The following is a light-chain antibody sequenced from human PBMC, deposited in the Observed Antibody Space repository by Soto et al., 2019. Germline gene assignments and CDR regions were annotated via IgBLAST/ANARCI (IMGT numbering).Light chain of an antibody. CDR2: EVT. CDR3: SSHTSGSTRV. V-gene: IGLV2-14*01. J-gene: IGLJ1*01. CDR1: FSDVGGYDY. Sequence: QRVVSAPSCVTVSIGQSVASSCTGTFSDVGGYDYVSWYQQHPDKAPKLMIYEVTKRPSGVSNRFSGSKSGNTASLTISGLQPEDEADYYCSSHTSGSTRVFGSGTKVTVL.